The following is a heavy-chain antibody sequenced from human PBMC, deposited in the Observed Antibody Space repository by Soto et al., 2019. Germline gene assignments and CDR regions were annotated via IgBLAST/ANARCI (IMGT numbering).Heavy chain of an antibody. J-gene: IGHJ4*02. CDR3: ARPPFVSHRQSSWTTRLDY. V-gene: IGHV3-30-3*01. CDR2: ISYDGSNK. Sequence: QVQLVESGGGVVQPGRSLRLSCAASGFTFSSYAMHWVRQAPGKGLEWVAVISYDGSNKYYADSVKGRFTISRDNSKNTLYLQMNSLRAEDTAVYYCARPPFVSHRQSSWTTRLDYWGQGTLVTVSS. CDR1: GFTFSSYA. D-gene: IGHD6-13*01.